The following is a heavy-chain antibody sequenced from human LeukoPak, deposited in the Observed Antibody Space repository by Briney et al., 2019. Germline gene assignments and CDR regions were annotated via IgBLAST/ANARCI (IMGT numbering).Heavy chain of an antibody. J-gene: IGHJ4*02. CDR2: IYYSGST. CDR3: ARLSRWGHNYYFDY. Sequence: PSETLSLTCTVSGGSISSYYWSWIRQPPGKGLEWIGYIYYSGSTNYNPSLKSRVTISVDKSKNQFSLKLSSVTAADTAVYYCARLSRWGHNYYFDYWGQGTLVTVSS. CDR1: GGSISSYY. V-gene: IGHV4-59*12. D-gene: IGHD1-1*01.